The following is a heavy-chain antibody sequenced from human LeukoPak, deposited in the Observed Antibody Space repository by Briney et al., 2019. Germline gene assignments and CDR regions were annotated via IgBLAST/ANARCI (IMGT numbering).Heavy chain of an antibody. CDR3: ARPTDYGSGSYYNVYPFDY. V-gene: IGHV4-39*01. D-gene: IGHD3-10*01. CDR1: GGSISSTSYY. J-gene: IGHJ4*02. CDR2: IYYSGST. Sequence: PSETLSLTCTVSGGSISSTSYYWGWIRQPPGKGLEWIGSIYYSGSTYYNPSLKSRVTISLDTSKNRFSLKLSSVTAADTAVYYCARPTDYGSGSYYNVYPFDYWGQGTLVTVSS.